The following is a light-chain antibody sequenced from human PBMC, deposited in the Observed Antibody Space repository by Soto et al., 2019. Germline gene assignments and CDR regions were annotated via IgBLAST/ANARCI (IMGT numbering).Light chain of an antibody. CDR3: QQYYNWPLT. CDR2: DTS. J-gene: IGKJ4*01. Sequence: VMTKSPATLSVYPREGATLSCRASQGVGDTLAWYQHKPGQTPRLLIYDTSTRATGVPTRFSGSRSGAEFTLTINSLQSEDFVVYYCQQYYNWPLTFGGGTSVDIK. V-gene: IGKV3-15*01. CDR1: QGVGDT.